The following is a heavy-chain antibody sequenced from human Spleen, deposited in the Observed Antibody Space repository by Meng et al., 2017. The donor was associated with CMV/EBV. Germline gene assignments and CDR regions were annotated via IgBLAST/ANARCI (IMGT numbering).Heavy chain of an antibody. CDR1: GFDFSSYK. Sequence: GESLKISCAASGFDFSSYKMSWVRQPPGKGLEWVSSISSSSRDINYADSIKGRFTISRDNAKNSLHLQMNGLRAEDTAVYYCARGALSYSVSESRYGLDVWGQGTTVTVSS. CDR3: ARGALSYSVSESRYGLDV. J-gene: IGHJ6*02. V-gene: IGHV3-21*01. D-gene: IGHD3-10*01. CDR2: ISSSSRDI.